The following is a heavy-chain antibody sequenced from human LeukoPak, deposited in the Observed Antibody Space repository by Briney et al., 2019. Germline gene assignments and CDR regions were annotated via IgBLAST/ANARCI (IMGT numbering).Heavy chain of an antibody. V-gene: IGHV1-8*01. D-gene: IGHD3-10*01. J-gene: IGHJ4*02. CDR3: ATHTYYYSSGSFAY. Sequence: ASVTVSCKASGYTFASYDINWVRQATGQGPEWMGWMNPSSGNKGYAQTFQGRVSMTRDTSTNTAYLELSSLRSEDTAVYYCATHTYYYSSGSFAYWGQGTLVTVSS. CDR2: MNPSSGNK. CDR1: GYTFASYD.